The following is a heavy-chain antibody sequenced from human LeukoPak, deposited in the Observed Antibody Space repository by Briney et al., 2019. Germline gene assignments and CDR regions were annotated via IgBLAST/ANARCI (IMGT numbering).Heavy chain of an antibody. V-gene: IGHV4-30-2*01. J-gene: IGHJ4*02. CDR2: IYHSGST. CDR3: ARGRTYYFDY. D-gene: IGHD1-14*01. CDR1: GGSISSGGYS. Sequence: SESLSLTCAVSGGSISSGGYSGRWIRQPPGKGLEWIGYIYHSGSTYYNPSLKSRVTISVDRYKNQFALKLSSVTAADTAVYYCARGRTYYFDYWGQGTLVTVSS.